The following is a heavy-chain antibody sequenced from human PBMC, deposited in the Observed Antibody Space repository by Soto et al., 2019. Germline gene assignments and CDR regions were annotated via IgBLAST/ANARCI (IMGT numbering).Heavy chain of an antibody. V-gene: IGHV3-53*01. Sequence: GGSLRLSCAVSGFTVSSNYMSWVRQAPGQGLEWVSSLYSGGNTYYADSVKGRFILSRDNSRNTLYFEMNGLRAEDTAVYYCARNQRDGNSWPSSDYHYGMDVWGQGTTVTVSS. J-gene: IGHJ6*02. CDR3: ARNQRDGNSWPSSDYHYGMDV. CDR2: LYSGGNT. CDR1: GFTVSSNY. D-gene: IGHD3-10*01.